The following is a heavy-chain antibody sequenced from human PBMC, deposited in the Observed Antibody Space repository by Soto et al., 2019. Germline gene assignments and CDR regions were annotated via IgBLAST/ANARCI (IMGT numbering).Heavy chain of an antibody. CDR2: IYYSGST. D-gene: IGHD4-17*01. J-gene: IGHJ4*02. CDR1: GGSISSSSYY. V-gene: IGHV4-39*01. CDR3: ARRYYGDYGTFDY. Sequence: QLQLQESGPGLVKPSETLSLTCTVSGGSISSSSYYWGWIRQPPGKGLEWIGSIYYSGSTYYNPSLKSRVTISVDTSKNQFSLKLSSVTAADTAVYYCARRYYGDYGTFDYWGQGTLVTVSS.